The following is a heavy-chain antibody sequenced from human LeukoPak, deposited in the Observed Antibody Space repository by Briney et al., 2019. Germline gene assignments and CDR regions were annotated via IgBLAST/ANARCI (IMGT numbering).Heavy chain of an antibody. Sequence: PSETLSLTCTVSGDSINNSRHYWAWIRQPPGKGLEWIGSIYYSGTTYYNPSLKSRVTMSVDTPKNEVSLKVPPVTAADTAIYYCTRHARVVPATGVDVWGPGTTVTVSS. J-gene: IGHJ6*02. CDR3: TRHARVVPATGVDV. CDR2: IYYSGTT. V-gene: IGHV4-39*01. D-gene: IGHD2-2*01. CDR1: GDSINNSRHY.